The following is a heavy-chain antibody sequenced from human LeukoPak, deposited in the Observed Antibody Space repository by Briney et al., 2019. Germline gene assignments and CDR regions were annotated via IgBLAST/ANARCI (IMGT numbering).Heavy chain of an antibody. J-gene: IGHJ4*02. V-gene: IGHV5-10-1*01. Sequence: GAPLRISCQGSGSLFTSYWSTGARQMPGKGLEWMRMIDPTDSYNNYSPSFQGHVTISTNKSISTAYLQWSSLKASDTAIYYCARRGRSSSNFDLWGQGTLVTVSS. CDR1: GSLFTSYW. CDR3: ARRGRSSSNFDL. CDR2: IDPTDSYN. D-gene: IGHD6-6*01.